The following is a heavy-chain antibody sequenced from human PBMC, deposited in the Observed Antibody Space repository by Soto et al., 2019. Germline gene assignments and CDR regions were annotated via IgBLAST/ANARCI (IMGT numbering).Heavy chain of an antibody. V-gene: IGHV3-11*06. CDR3: VRGGGGGLFDP. Sequence: PGGSLRLSCAGSGFTFGDSYMSWIRQAPGKGLEWLSYISPGSEYPAYADSVKGRFTISRDNAKRSLYLQMMSLTAEDTAIYYCVRGGGGGLFDPWGQGTMVTVSS. J-gene: IGHJ5*02. CDR1: GFTFGDSY. CDR2: ISPGSEYP. D-gene: IGHD2-15*01.